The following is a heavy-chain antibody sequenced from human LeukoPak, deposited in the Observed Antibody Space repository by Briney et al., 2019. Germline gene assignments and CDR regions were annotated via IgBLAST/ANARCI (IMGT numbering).Heavy chain of an antibody. CDR2: IYSGGST. Sequence: GGSLRLSCAASGFTVSSNYMSWVRQAPGKGLEWVSAIYSGGSTYYADSVKGRFTISRDNSKNTLYLQMNSLRAEDTAVYYCARVRGGSSWYYFDYWGQGTLVTVSP. CDR3: ARVRGGSSWYYFDY. D-gene: IGHD6-13*01. J-gene: IGHJ4*02. V-gene: IGHV3-53*01. CDR1: GFTVSSNY.